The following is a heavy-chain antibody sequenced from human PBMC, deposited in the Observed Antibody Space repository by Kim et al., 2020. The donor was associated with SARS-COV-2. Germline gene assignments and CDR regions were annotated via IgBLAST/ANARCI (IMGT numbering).Heavy chain of an antibody. CDR2: GST. D-gene: IGHD1-26*01. CDR3: AQMSGYFDY. J-gene: IGHJ4*02. V-gene: IGHV4-39*01. Sequence: GSTYYDRPLKRRVTISVQTSKNQFSLKLSAVTAADTAVYYCAQMSGYFDYWGQGTLVTVSS.